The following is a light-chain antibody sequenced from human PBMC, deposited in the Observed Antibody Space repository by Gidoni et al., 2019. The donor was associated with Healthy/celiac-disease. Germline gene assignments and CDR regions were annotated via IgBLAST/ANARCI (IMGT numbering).Light chain of an antibody. Sequence: DIQMTQSPSSLSASVGDRVTITCQASQDISNYLNWDQQKPGKAPKLLIYDASNLETGVPSRFSGSGSGTDFTFTISSLQPEDIATYYCQQYDNLPFPFGPGTKVDIK. CDR1: QDISNY. J-gene: IGKJ3*01. V-gene: IGKV1-33*01. CDR2: DAS. CDR3: QQYDNLPFP.